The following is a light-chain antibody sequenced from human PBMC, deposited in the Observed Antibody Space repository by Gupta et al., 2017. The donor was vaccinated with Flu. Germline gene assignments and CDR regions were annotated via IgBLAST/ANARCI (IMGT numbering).Light chain of an antibody. CDR3: SSYAGSNDWV. J-gene: IGLJ3*02. V-gene: IGLV2-8*01. CDR2: EVS. CDR1: RTDVGGSTY. Sequence: QSPLPQPRSASGPPWQSVSISCTGARTDVGGSTYVACYQQHPSKAPKLMIYEVSKRPSGVPDRFSGSKSGNAASRTVSGLKAEDEADYCCSSYAGSNDWVFGGGTKLTVL.